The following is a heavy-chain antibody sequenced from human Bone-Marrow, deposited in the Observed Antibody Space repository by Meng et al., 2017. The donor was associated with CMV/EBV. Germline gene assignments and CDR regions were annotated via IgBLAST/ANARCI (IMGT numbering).Heavy chain of an antibody. Sequence: CQASGYAFTGYCMHWVRQAPGQGPEWMGWINPNSGGTNYAQRFQGRVTMTRDTSISTVYMEMSRLRSDDTAVYYCARVAGGWAFDYWGQGTLVTVSS. CDR2: INPNSGGT. CDR3: ARVAGGWAFDY. CDR1: GYAFTGYC. J-gene: IGHJ4*02. V-gene: IGHV1-2*02. D-gene: IGHD6-19*01.